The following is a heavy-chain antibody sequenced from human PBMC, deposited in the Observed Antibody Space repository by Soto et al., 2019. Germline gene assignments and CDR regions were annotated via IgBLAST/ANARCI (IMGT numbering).Heavy chain of an antibody. CDR3: ARDSHPAKVVAATPVLYYYSGMDV. J-gene: IGHJ6*02. CDR2: IIPIFGTA. V-gene: IGHV1-69*05. D-gene: IGHD2-15*01. CDR1: GGTFSSYA. Sequence: QVQLVQSGAEVKKPGSSVKVSCKASGGTFSSYAISWVRQAPGQGLEWMGGIIPIFGTANYAQKFQGRVRSHQDEPTSTAYMELSSLGSEDPAVYYCARDSHPAKVVAATPVLYYYSGMDVWGQGTTVTVSS.